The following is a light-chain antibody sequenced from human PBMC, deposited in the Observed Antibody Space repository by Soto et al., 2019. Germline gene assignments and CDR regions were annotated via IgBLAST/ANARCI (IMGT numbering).Light chain of an antibody. V-gene: IGKV1-39*01. J-gene: IGKJ5*01. CDR2: AAS. CDR3: QQLNSYPIT. CDR1: QSISSY. Sequence: DIHMTQSPSSLSASVGDRVTIACPASQSISSYLNWYQQKPGKAPKLLIYAASTLQSVVPSRFSGSGSGTDFTLTISSLQPEDFATYYCQQLNSYPITSGQGTRREIK.